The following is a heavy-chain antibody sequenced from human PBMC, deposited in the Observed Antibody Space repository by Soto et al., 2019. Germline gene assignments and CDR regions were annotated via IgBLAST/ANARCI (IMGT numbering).Heavy chain of an antibody. Sequence: QVQLVQSGAEVKKPGASVKVSCKASGYTFTSYGISWVRQAPGQGLEWMGWISAYNGNTNYARKLPGRVTKXXGXSXXTAYMELRSLRSDDTAVYYCARAERRLEEMSAFDIWGQGTMVTVSS. J-gene: IGHJ3*02. CDR3: ARAERRLEEMSAFDI. V-gene: IGHV1-18*01. D-gene: IGHD1-1*01. CDR2: ISAYNGNT. CDR1: GYTFTSYG.